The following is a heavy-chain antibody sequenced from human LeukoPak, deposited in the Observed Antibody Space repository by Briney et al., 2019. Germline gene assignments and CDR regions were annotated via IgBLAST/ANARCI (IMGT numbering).Heavy chain of an antibody. Sequence: SQTLSLTCTVSGGSISSYYWSWIRQPAGKGLEWIGRIYTSGSTNYNPSLKSRVTMSVDTYKNQFSLKLSSVTAADTAVYYCARDLESGMITFGGVIVSPSGRNNWFDPWGQGTLVTVSS. CDR3: ARDLESGMITFGGVIVSPSGRNNWFDP. V-gene: IGHV4-4*07. D-gene: IGHD3-16*02. CDR1: GGSISSYY. J-gene: IGHJ5*02. CDR2: IYTSGST.